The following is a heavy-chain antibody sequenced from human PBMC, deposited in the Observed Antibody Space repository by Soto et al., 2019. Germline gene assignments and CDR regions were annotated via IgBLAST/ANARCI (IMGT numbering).Heavy chain of an antibody. Sequence: SVKVSCKASGGTFSSYAISWVRQAPGQGLGWMGGIIPIFGTANYAQKFQGRVTITADESTSTAYMELSSLRSEDTAVYYCARSFCVAAAGPFDYWGQGTLVTVSS. V-gene: IGHV1-69*13. CDR3: ARSFCVAAAGPFDY. D-gene: IGHD6-13*01. CDR1: GGTFSSYA. J-gene: IGHJ4*02. CDR2: IIPIFGTA.